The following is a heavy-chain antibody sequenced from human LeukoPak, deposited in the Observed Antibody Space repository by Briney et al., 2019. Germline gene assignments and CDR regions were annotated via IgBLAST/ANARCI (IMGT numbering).Heavy chain of an antibody. CDR3: ARAIVVIKSMQDY. Sequence: GRSLRLSCAASGFTFSSYWMHWVRQAPGKGLVWVSRINSDGSSTSYADSVKGRFTISRDNAKNTLYLQMNSLRAEDTAVYYCARAIVVIKSMQDYWGQGTLVTVSS. CDR2: INSDGSST. CDR1: GFTFSSYW. D-gene: IGHD3-22*01. V-gene: IGHV3-74*01. J-gene: IGHJ4*02.